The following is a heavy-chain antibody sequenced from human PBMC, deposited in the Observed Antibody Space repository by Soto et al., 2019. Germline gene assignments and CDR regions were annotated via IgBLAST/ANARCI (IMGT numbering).Heavy chain of an antibody. D-gene: IGHD3-10*01. J-gene: IGHJ3*02. CDR2: IYYSGST. CDR3: ARATILRAFAI. CDR1: GGSISSYY. V-gene: IGHV4-59*12. Sequence: SETLSLACTVSGGSISSYYWSWIRQPPGKGLEWIGYIYYSGSTNYNPSLKSRVTISVDTSKNQFSLKLSSVTAADTAVYYCARATILRAFAIWGQGTMVTVSS.